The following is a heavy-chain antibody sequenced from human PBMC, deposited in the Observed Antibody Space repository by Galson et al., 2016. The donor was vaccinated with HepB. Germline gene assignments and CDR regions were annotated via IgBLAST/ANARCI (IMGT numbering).Heavy chain of an antibody. CDR2: IDWRNDK. Sequence: PALVKPTQTLTLTCSFSGFSLTTTHMCVSWIRQPPGKALEWLALIDWRNDKYYSTSLKTRLTIPKDTSTNQVVLTMTNMDPVDTATYYCARTVLTGRGSGTDFDFWGQGILVTVSS. V-gene: IGHV2-70*01. CDR1: GFSLTTTHMC. D-gene: IGHD6-25*01. CDR3: ARTVLTGRGSGTDFDF. J-gene: IGHJ4*02.